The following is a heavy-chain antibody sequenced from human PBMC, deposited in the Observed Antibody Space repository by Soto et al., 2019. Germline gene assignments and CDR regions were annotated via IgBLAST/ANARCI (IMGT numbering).Heavy chain of an antibody. Sequence: PGESLKISCKGSGYNFNSYWIGWVRQMPGKGLEWMGIIYPGDSDTRYSPSFQGQVTISADKSISTAYLQWSSLKASDTAIYYCARRGYCGGYFYSGSYGWFVPWCQGTLVTVST. CDR2: IYPGDSDT. J-gene: IGHJ5*02. CDR1: GYNFNSYW. CDR3: ARRGYCGGYFYSGSYGWFVP. V-gene: IGHV5-51*01. D-gene: IGHD2-21*02.